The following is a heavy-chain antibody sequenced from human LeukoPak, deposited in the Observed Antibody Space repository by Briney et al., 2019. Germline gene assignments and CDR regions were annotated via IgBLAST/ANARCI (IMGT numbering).Heavy chain of an antibody. J-gene: IGHJ6*03. CDR1: GGTFSSYA. CDR3: ATNRDCSGGSCYPYYYYYMDV. Sequence: SVKVSCKASGGTFSSYAISWVRQAPGQGLEWMGRIIPIFGTANYAQKFQGRVTITTDESTSTAYMELSSLRSEGTAVYYCATNRDCSGGSCYPYYYYYMDVWGKGTTVTVSS. CDR2: IIPIFGTA. V-gene: IGHV1-69*05. D-gene: IGHD2-15*01.